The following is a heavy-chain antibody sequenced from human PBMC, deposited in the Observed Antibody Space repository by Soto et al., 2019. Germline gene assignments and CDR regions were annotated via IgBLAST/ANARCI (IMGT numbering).Heavy chain of an antibody. CDR3: ARSEYGSSPKHAFDI. CDR1: GGTFSSYT. J-gene: IGHJ3*02. Sequence: SVKVSCKASGGTFSSYTISWVRQAPGQGLEWMGRIIPILGIANYAQKFQGRVTITADKSTSTAYMELSSLRSEDTAVYYCARSEYGSSPKHAFDIWGQGTMVTVSS. D-gene: IGHD6-6*01. CDR2: IIPILGIA. V-gene: IGHV1-69*02.